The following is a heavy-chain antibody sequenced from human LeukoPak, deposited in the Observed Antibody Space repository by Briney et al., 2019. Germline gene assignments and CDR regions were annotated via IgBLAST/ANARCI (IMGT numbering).Heavy chain of an antibody. CDR1: GGSISSYY. V-gene: IGHV4-59*01. D-gene: IGHD5-24*01. CDR3: ARDQSNGYNSGPDAFDI. J-gene: IGHJ3*02. CDR2: IYYSGST. Sequence: PSETLSLTCTVSGGSISSYYWSWIRQPPGKGLEWNGYIYYSGSTNYNPSLKSRVTISVDTSKNQFSLKLSSVTAADTAVYYCARDQSNGYNSGPDAFDIWGQGTMVTVSS.